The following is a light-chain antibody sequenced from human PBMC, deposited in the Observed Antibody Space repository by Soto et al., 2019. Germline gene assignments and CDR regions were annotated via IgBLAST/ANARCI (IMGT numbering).Light chain of an antibody. CDR3: QTWDTGIYV. CDR1: SGHSSYA. V-gene: IGLV4-69*01. Sequence: QSVLTQSPSASASLGASVKLTCTLSSGHSSYAIAWHQQQPEKGPRYLMKLNSDGSHSKGDGISDRFSGSSSGAERYLTISSLQSEDEADYYCQTWDTGIYVLGTGTKLTVL. CDR2: LNSDGSH. J-gene: IGLJ1*01.